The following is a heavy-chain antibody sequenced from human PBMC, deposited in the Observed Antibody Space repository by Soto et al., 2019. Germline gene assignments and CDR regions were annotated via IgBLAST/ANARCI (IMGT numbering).Heavy chain of an antibody. J-gene: IGHJ4*02. D-gene: IGHD3-10*01. V-gene: IGHV3-23*01. CDR1: GFPFTGYA. CDR3: ANSRVSMVRGLIIIPNY. Sequence: EVQLLESGGGLVQPGGSLRLSCAASGFPFTGYAMSWVRQAPGKGLEWVSAISGHGHATFYADSVKGRFTISRDNSKNTRYLHMNSLRAEDTALYYCANSRVSMVRGLIIIPNYWGQGTLVTVSS. CDR2: ISGHGHAT.